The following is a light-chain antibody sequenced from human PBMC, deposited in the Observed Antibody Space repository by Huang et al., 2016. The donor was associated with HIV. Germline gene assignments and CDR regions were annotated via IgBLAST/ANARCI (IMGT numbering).Light chain of an antibody. V-gene: IGKV1-NL1*01. CDR1: RGISDS. CDR3: QQYYGTPYT. J-gene: IGKJ2*01. Sequence: DIQVTQSPSSLSASVGDRVTATCRTSRGISDSLVWYQQKPGRAPKLLVYAASRLERGVPSRFSGSGAGADFTLTINNLQPEDFATYYCQQYYGTPYTFGQGTKVEIK. CDR2: AAS.